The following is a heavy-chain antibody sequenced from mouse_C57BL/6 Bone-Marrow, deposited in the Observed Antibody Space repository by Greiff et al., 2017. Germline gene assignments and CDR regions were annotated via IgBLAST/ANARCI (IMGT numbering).Heavy chain of an antibody. Sequence: VQLKESGGGLVKPGGSLKLSCAASGFTFSDYGMHWVRQAPEKGLEWVAYISSGSSTIYYADTVKGRFTISRDNAKNTLFLQMTSLRSEDTAMYYCARHGSGYWYFDVWGTGTTVTVSS. CDR2: ISSGSSTI. J-gene: IGHJ1*03. CDR3: ARHGSGYWYFDV. CDR1: GFTFSDYG. V-gene: IGHV5-17*01. D-gene: IGHD1-1*01.